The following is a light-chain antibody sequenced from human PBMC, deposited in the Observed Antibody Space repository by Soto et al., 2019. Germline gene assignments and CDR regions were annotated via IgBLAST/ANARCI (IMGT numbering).Light chain of an antibody. CDR1: QTIGSY. J-gene: IGKJ2*03. V-gene: IGKV1-39*01. CDR2: AVS. CDR3: QQSLNTPYS. Sequence: DIQMTQSPSSLSASVGDTVTITCRASQTIGSYLSWYHQIPGKPPKLLIYAVSRLQSGVPSRFSGSGSGTDVTLTISRLQTEDFATYDFQQSLNTPYSFGQG.